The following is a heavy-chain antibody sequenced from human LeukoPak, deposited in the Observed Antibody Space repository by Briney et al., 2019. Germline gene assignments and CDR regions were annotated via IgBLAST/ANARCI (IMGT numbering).Heavy chain of an antibody. J-gene: IGHJ6*03. CDR2: VTNSGST. D-gene: IGHD3-10*01. CDR1: GGSFSGYH. Sequence: SETLSLTCAVSGGSFSGYHWSWIRQSPDKGLEYIGEVTNSGSTDYNPSLKSRVTISVDTSKKEFSLRLKSVTAADTAVYYCARGVNYYGSGSFMYYYYYMDVWGKGTTVTVFS. V-gene: IGHV4-34*01. CDR3: ARGVNYYGSGSFMYYYYYMDV.